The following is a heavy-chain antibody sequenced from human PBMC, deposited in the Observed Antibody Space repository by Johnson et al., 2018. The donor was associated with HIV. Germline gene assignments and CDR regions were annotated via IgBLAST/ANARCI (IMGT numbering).Heavy chain of an antibody. Sequence: VQLVESGGGVVRPGGSLRLSCAASGFTFDDYGMSWVRQAPGKGLEWGSGITWNGGSTGSAASVTGRFTISRANARTSLYLQMNSLMAEDTAVYYCARGRGALDIWGQGTVVTISS. D-gene: IGHD3-16*01. CDR1: GFTFDDYG. V-gene: IGHV3-20*04. CDR2: ITWNGGST. CDR3: ARGRGALDI. J-gene: IGHJ3*02.